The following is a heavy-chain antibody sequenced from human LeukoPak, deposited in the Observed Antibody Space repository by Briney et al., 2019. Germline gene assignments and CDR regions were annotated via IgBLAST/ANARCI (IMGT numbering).Heavy chain of an antibody. CDR2: IWYDGSNK. D-gene: IGHD1-26*01. CDR1: GFTFSSYG. J-gene: IGHJ3*02. CDR3: ASEVGATGAFDI. Sequence: GGSLRLSCAASGFTFSSYGMHWVRRAPGKGLEWVAVIWYDGSNKYYADSVKGRFTISRDNSKNTLYLQMNSLRAEDTAVYYCASEVGATGAFDIWGQGTLVTVSS. V-gene: IGHV3-33*01.